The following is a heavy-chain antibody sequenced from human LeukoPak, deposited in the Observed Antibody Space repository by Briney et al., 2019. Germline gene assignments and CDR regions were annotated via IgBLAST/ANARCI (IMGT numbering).Heavy chain of an antibody. Sequence: PGGSLRLSCAASGFTFSSNSMNWVRQAPGKGLEWVSAISGSGHNTYYADSVKGRFTISRDNSKNTLYLQMNSLRAEDTAVFYCANGYCTNGVCYPYYYYYMDVWGKGTTVTVSS. V-gene: IGHV3-23*01. J-gene: IGHJ6*03. CDR2: ISGSGHNT. CDR1: GFTFSSNS. CDR3: ANGYCTNGVCYPYYYYYMDV. D-gene: IGHD2-8*01.